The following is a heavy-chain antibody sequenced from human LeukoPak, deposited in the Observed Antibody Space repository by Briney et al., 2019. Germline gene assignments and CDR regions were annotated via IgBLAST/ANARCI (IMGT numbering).Heavy chain of an antibody. V-gene: IGHV4-39*07. CDR2: IYYGGST. CDR1: GGSVSSTHY. CDR3: ARETSGSH. Sequence: SETLSLTCTVSGGSVSSTHYWGWIRQPPGKGLEWIGSIYYGGSTYYNASLRSRVTTSVDTSKNQFSLKLSSVTAADTAVYYCARETSGSHWGQGTLVTVSS. J-gene: IGHJ4*02. D-gene: IGHD1-26*01.